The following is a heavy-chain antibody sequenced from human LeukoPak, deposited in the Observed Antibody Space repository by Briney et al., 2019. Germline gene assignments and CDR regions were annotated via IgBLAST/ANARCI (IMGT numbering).Heavy chain of an antibody. D-gene: IGHD6-6*01. V-gene: IGHV3-21*01. J-gene: IGHJ4*02. Sequence: GGSLRLSCAASGFTFSSYSMNWVRQAPGKGLEWVSSISSSSSYIYYADSVKGRFTISRDNAKNSLYLQMNSLRAEDTAVYYCARGRVVPYYFDYWGQGTLVTVSS. CDR1: GFTFSSYS. CDR3: ARGRVVPYYFDY. CDR2: ISSSSSYI.